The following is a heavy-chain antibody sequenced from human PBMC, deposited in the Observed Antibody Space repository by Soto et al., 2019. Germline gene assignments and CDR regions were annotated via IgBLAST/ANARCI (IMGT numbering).Heavy chain of an antibody. J-gene: IGHJ4*02. V-gene: IGHV2-5*01. D-gene: IGHD6-25*01. Sequence: QITLKESGPTLVKPTQTLTLTCTFSGFSLTTSGVGVGWIRQPPGKALEWVAFIYWNDDKRYSPSLKSRLTITKDNSKKQVALTMTNMDPVDTATYYCAYRVGSRGSFDYWGPGTLVTVSS. CDR2: IYWNDDK. CDR3: AYRVGSRGSFDY. CDR1: GFSLTTSGVG.